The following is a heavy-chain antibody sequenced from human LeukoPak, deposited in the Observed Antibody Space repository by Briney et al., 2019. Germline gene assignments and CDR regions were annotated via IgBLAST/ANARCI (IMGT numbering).Heavy chain of an antibody. CDR2: IYYSGST. CDR1: GGSVSSGSYY. V-gene: IGHV4-61*01. CDR3: ARSPHYDFWSGNGY. J-gene: IGHJ4*02. Sequence: SETLSLTSTVSGGSVSSGSYYWSWIRQPPGKGLEWIGYIYYSGSTNYNPSLKSRVTISVDTSKNQFSLKLSSVTAADTAVYYCARSPHYDFWSGNGYWGQGTLVTVSS. D-gene: IGHD3-3*01.